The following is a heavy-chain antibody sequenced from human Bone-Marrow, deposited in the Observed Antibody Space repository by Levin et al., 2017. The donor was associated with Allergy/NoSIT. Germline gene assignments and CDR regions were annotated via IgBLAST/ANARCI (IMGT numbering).Heavy chain of an antibody. J-gene: IGHJ5*02. Sequence: GGSLRLSCAASGFTFSSYAMSWVRQAPGKGLQWVSAISGSGGSTYYADSVKGRFTISRDNSKNTLYLQMNSLRAEDTAVYYCAKEGSRFLEWFPHNWFDPWGQGTLVTVSS. D-gene: IGHD3-3*01. CDR1: GFTFSSYA. V-gene: IGHV3-23*01. CDR2: ISGSGGST. CDR3: AKEGSRFLEWFPHNWFDP.